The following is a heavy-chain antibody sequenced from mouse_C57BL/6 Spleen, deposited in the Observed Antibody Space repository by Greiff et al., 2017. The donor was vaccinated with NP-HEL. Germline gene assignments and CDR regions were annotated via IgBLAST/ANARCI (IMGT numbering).Heavy chain of an antibody. J-gene: IGHJ1*03. CDR3: ARHEDSYDGYYVGDFDV. Sequence: QVQLKQSGAELVKPGASVKLSCKASGYTFTEYTIHWVKQRSGQGLEWIGWFYPGSGSIKYNEKFKDKATLTADKSSSTVYMELSRLTSEDSAVYFCARHEDSYDGYYVGDFDVWGTGTTVTVSS. V-gene: IGHV1-62-2*01. CDR1: GYTFTEYT. D-gene: IGHD2-3*01. CDR2: FYPGSGSI.